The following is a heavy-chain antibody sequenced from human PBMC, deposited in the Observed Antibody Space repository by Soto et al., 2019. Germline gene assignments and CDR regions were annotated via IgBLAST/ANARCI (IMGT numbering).Heavy chain of an antibody. CDR1: GFTFTSSA. CDR2: IVVGSGNT. J-gene: IGHJ3*02. CDR3: AADLCSGSYCNMTFDI. V-gene: IGHV1-58*02. D-gene: IGHD1-26*01. Sequence: QMQLVQSGPEVKKPGTSVKVSCKASGFTFTSSAMQWVRQARGQRLEWIGWIVVGSGNTNYAQKFQERVTITRDMXTXXAYMELSSLRSEDTAVYYCAADLCSGSYCNMTFDIWGQGTMVTVSS.